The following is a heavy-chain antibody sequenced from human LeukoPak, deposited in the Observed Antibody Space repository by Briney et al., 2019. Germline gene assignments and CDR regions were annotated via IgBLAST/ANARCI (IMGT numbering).Heavy chain of an antibody. V-gene: IGHV3-30*03. CDR1: GFTFSSYG. D-gene: IGHD3-10*01. Sequence: GRSLRLSCAASGFTFSSYGMHWVRQAPGKGLEWVAVISYDGSNKYYADSVKGRFTISRDNSKNSLYLQMNSLRDEDTAVYYCARDSGYGSGSWWWYFDLWGRGTLVTVSS. CDR3: ARDSGYGSGSWWWYFDL. CDR2: ISYDGSNK. J-gene: IGHJ2*01.